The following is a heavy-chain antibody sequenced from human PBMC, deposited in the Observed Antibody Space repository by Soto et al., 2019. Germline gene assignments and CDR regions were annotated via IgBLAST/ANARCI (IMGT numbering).Heavy chain of an antibody. J-gene: IGHJ5*01. D-gene: IGHD3-22*01. CDR3: ARSGDSSPYWFDS. CDR2: IYPGDSDT. Sequence: PGESLKISCKGSGYNFLTYWIGWARQMPGKGLEWMAIIYPGDSDTRYSPSFQGQVTISADKSFTTAFLKWTSLKASDTAMYYCARSGDSSPYWFDSWGQGTQVTVSS. V-gene: IGHV5-51*01. CDR1: GYNFLTYW.